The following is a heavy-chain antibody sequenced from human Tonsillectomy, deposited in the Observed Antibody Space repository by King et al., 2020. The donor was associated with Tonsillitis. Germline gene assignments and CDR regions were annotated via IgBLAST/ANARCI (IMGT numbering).Heavy chain of an antibody. V-gene: IGHV2-5*01. CDR3: AHRGMTTMGFDY. Sequence: TLKESGPTLVKPTQTLTLTCTFSGFSLSTSGVNVGWLRQPPGKALEWLALIYWNVDKRYSPSLKRRLTITKDTSKNQVALTMTNMDPVDTATYYCAHRGMTTMGFDYWGQGTLVTVSS. CDR2: IYWNVDK. J-gene: IGHJ4*02. D-gene: IGHD5-24*01. CDR1: GFSLSTSGVN.